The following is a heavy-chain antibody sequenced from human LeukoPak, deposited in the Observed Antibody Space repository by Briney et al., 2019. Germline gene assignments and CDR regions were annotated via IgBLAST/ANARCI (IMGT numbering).Heavy chain of an antibody. D-gene: IGHD6-13*01. CDR1: GLTFSSYS. CDR2: ISSSSSYI. Sequence: GGSLRLSCAASGLTFSSYSMNWVRQAPGKGLEWVSSISSSSSYIYYADSVKGRFTISRDNAKNSLYLQMNSLRAEDTAVYYCARGPPPRKIANPFYFDYWGQGTLVTVSS. CDR3: ARGPPPRKIANPFYFDY. J-gene: IGHJ4*02. V-gene: IGHV3-21*01.